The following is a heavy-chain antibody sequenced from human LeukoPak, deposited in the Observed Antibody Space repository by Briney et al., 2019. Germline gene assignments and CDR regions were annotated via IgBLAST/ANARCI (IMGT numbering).Heavy chain of an antibody. CDR2: IYYTGST. Sequence: SETLSLTCTVSGVSISSYYWSWIRQPPGKGLEWIGYIYYTGSTDYNPSLKSRVAISVDTSKNQFSLKLSSVTAADTAVYYCARGSKAAPGTFDYWGQGTLVTVSS. CDR1: GVSISSYY. V-gene: IGHV4-59*01. D-gene: IGHD6-13*01. CDR3: ARGSKAAPGTFDY. J-gene: IGHJ4*02.